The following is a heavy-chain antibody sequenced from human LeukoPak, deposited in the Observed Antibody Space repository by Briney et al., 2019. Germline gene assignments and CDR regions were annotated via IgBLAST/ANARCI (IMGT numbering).Heavy chain of an antibody. CDR2: IYTSGST. CDR1: GGSISSYY. D-gene: IGHD3-10*01. V-gene: IGHV4-4*07. Sequence: SETLSLTCTVSGGSISSYYWSWIRQPAGRGLECIGRIYTSGSTNYNPSLKSRVTMSVDTSKTQFSLKLSSVTAADTAVYYCARAPGPPYYYGSGPFDPWGQGTLVTVSS. J-gene: IGHJ5*02. CDR3: ARAPGPPYYYGSGPFDP.